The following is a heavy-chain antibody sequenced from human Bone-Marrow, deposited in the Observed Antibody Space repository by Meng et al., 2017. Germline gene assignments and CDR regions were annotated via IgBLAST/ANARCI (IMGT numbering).Heavy chain of an antibody. J-gene: IGHJ4*02. CDR3: ARAFSGPLDS. CDR2: IYYSGST. Sequence: QVQLQESGPGLVKPSQTLSLTCTVSGGSIDLVDYYWYWIRQPPGKGLEWIGHIYYSGSTYYNPSLKSRVTISIDTSKNQFSLKLSSVTAADTAVFYCARAFSGPLDSWGRGTLVTVSS. CDR1: GGSIDLVDYY. V-gene: IGHV4-30-4*01. D-gene: IGHD3-10*01.